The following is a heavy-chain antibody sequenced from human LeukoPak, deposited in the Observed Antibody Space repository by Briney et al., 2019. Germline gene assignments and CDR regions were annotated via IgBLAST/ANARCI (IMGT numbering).Heavy chain of an antibody. CDR3: ANSYCSGGSCYSRGGNAFDI. Sequence: GGSLRLSCAASGFTFSSYGMHWVRQAPGKGLEWVAVISYDGSNKYYADSVKGRFTISRDNSKNTLYLQMNSLRAEDTAVYYCANSYCSGGSCYSRGGNAFDIWGQGTMVTVSS. D-gene: IGHD2-15*01. J-gene: IGHJ3*02. V-gene: IGHV3-30*18. CDR2: ISYDGSNK. CDR1: GFTFSSYG.